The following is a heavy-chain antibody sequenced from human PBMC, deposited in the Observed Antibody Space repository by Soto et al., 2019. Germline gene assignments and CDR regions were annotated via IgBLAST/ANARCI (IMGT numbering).Heavy chain of an antibody. CDR1: GFPFSNYG. V-gene: IGHV3-33*08. CDR2: FHTGGNEK. CDR3: ARDADTTGHYSHFDL. J-gene: IGHJ4*02. Sequence: QVQLVESGGGVVQPGGSLRLSCAASGFPFSNYGSNWVRQPPGKGLEWVAVFHTGGNEKYYVESVKGRFTVSRDVSRNMVYLEMSGLRAEDTAEYFCARDADTTGHYSHFDLWGRGALVAVS. D-gene: IGHD3-9*01.